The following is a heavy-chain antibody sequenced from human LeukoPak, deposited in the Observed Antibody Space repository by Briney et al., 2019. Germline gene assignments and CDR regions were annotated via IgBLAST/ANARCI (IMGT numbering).Heavy chain of an antibody. Sequence: SVKVSCKASGGTFSSYAISWVRQAPGQGLEWMGRIVPILGIANYAQKFQGRVTITADKSTSTAYMELSSLRSEDTAVYYCAREQLVEMATITRGMDVWGQGTTVTVSS. J-gene: IGHJ6*02. D-gene: IGHD5-24*01. CDR3: AREQLVEMATITRGMDV. V-gene: IGHV1-69*04. CDR2: IVPILGIA. CDR1: GGTFSSYA.